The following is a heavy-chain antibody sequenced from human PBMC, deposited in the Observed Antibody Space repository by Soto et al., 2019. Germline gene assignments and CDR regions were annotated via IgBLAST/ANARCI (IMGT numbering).Heavy chain of an antibody. V-gene: IGHV3-73*01. CDR1: GFTFSGSA. J-gene: IGHJ6*03. CDR3: TRPRGYCSGGSCYSGYYYYYMDV. D-gene: IGHD2-15*01. Sequence: GGSLTLSCAASGFTFSGSAMHWVRQASGKGLEWVGRIRSKANSYATAYAASVKGRFTISRDDSKNTAYLQMNSLKTEDTAVYYCTRPRGYCSGGSCYSGYYYYYMDVWGKGTTVTVSS. CDR2: IRSKANSYAT.